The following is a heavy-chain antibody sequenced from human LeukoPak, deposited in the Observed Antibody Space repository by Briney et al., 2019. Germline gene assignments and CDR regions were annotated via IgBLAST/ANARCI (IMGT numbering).Heavy chain of an antibody. CDR1: GSNFISYY. CDR3: AREDVVLVDAVRYYYYGMDV. CDR2: INPSGGST. V-gene: IGHV1-46*01. J-gene: IGHJ6*02. D-gene: IGHD2-8*01. Sequence: GALGKASCKASGSNFISYYMHWVRQAPGQGLEWMGIINPSGGSTSYAQKFQDRVTMTRDTSTSTVYMELSSLKSEDTAVYYCAREDVVLVDAVRYYYYGMDVWGQGTTVTVSS.